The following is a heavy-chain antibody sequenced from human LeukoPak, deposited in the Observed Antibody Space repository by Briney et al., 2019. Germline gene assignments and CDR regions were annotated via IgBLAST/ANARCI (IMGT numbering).Heavy chain of an antibody. J-gene: IGHJ4*02. CDR3: AGEASGGMVASLAFDY. V-gene: IGHV1-3*03. CDR2: INAGNGNT. D-gene: IGHD3-10*01. Sequence: GASVKVSCKASGYTFTSYYMHWVRQAPGQRLEWMGWINAGNGNTKYSQEFQGRVTITRDTSASTAYMKLGSLRSEDMAVYYCAGEASGGMVASLAFDYWGQGTLVTVSS. CDR1: GYTFTSYY.